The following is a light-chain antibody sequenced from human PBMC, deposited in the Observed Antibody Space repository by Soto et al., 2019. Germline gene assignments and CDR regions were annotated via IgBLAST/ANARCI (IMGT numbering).Light chain of an antibody. CDR2: RNN. Sequence: QSVLTQPPSASGTPGQGVTISCSGSTSNIGSNYVYWYQQLPGTAPKLLIYRNNHRPSGDPDRFSGSKSGTSASLAISGLPSDHEADYFCAKWDDSLNGFYVFGTGTKVTVL. V-gene: IGLV1-47*01. J-gene: IGLJ1*01. CDR1: TSNIGSNY. CDR3: AKWDDSLNGFYV.